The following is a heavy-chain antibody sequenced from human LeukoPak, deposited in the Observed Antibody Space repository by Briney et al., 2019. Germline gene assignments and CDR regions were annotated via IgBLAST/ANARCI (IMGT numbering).Heavy chain of an antibody. CDR3: ARRRMVGPTSRPRPDDAFDI. Sequence: ASVKVSCKASGYTFIRYGISWVLQAPGQGLEWMGGISTYNGDTKYAQKFQGRVTMTTDTSTSVAYMELRSLRSADTAVYYCARRRMVGPTSRPRPDDAFDIWGQGTMVTVSS. J-gene: IGHJ3*02. D-gene: IGHD1-26*01. CDR1: GYTFIRYG. CDR2: ISTYNGDT. V-gene: IGHV1-18*01.